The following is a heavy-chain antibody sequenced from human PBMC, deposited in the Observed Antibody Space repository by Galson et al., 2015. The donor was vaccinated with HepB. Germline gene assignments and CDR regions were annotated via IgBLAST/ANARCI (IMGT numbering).Heavy chain of an antibody. CDR1: GGTFSSYA. CDR2: IIPIFGTA. CDR3: ARDVGYCSGGSCYSFWFDP. V-gene: IGHV1-69*13. D-gene: IGHD2-15*01. J-gene: IGHJ5*02. Sequence: SVKVSCKASGGTFSSYAISWVRQAPGQGLEWMGGIIPIFGTANYAQKFQGRVTITADESTSTAYMELSSLRSEDTAVYYCARDVGYCSGGSCYSFWFDPWGQGTLVTVSS.